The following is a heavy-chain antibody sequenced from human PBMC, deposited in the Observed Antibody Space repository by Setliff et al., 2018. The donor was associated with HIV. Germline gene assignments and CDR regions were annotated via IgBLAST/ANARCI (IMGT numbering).Heavy chain of an antibody. V-gene: IGHV4-61*09. J-gene: IGHJ3*02. Sequence: SETLSLTCTVSGGSISSGIYYWIWIRQPAGKGLEWIGHVYTTGGTNYSPSLESRLTISVDTSRNQFSLRLGSVTAADTAVYYCARAPTGVTNAFDIWGQGTMVTVSS. CDR2: VYTTGGT. D-gene: IGHD2-8*02. CDR1: GGSISSGIYY. CDR3: ARAPTGVTNAFDI.